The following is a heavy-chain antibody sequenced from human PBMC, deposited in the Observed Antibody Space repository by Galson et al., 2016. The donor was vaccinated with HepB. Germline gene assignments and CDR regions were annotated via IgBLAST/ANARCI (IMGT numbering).Heavy chain of an antibody. D-gene: IGHD4-17*01. CDR2: IYNDGTT. CDR1: GFTVSSHY. Sequence: SLRLSCAASGFTVSSHYVSWVRQAPGKGLEWVSVIYNDGTTYYSDSVKGRFTFFGDVSKNTLYLQMDSLRAEDTAVYYCARSTVTNGMDVWGQGTTVTVS. CDR3: ARSTVTNGMDV. J-gene: IGHJ6*02. V-gene: IGHV3-53*01.